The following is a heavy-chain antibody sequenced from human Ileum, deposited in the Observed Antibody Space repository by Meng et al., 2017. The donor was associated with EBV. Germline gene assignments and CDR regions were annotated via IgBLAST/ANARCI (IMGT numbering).Heavy chain of an antibody. D-gene: IGHD2-15*01. V-gene: IGHV4-59*08. CDR3: ARGGWSLDY. CDR1: GGSISSYS. CDR2: IYYSGST. J-gene: IGHJ4*02. Sequence: QGRLQESGPVLGTPSETLSLTCTVSGGSISSYSWSWIRQPPGKGLEWIGYIYYSGSTNYNPSLKSRVTISVDTSKNQFSLNLSSVTAADTAVYYCARGGWSLDYWGQGTLVTVSS.